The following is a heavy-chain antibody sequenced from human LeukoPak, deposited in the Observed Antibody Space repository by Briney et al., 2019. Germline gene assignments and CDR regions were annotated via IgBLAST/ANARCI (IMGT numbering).Heavy chain of an antibody. CDR1: GFTFSDYY. CDR3: ARRRRVPAAMPSPFDI. CDR2: ISSSGSTI. V-gene: IGHV3-11*01. D-gene: IGHD2-2*01. J-gene: IGHJ3*02. Sequence: PGGSLRLSCAASGFTFSDYYMSWIRQAPGKGLEWVSYISSSGSTIYYADSVKGRFTISRDNAKNSLYLQMNSLRAEDTAVYYCARRRRVPAAMPSPFDIWGQGTMVTVSS.